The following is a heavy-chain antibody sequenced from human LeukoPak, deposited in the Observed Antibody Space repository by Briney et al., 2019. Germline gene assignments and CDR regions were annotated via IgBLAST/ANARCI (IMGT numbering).Heavy chain of an antibody. Sequence: SETLSLTCTVSGGSISSYYWSWIRQPPGKGLEWIGYIYYSGSTNYNPSLKSRVTISVDTSKNQFSLKLSSVTAADTAVYYCARDTAGHYSNPRRLLFPLDYWGQGTLVTVSS. D-gene: IGHD4-11*01. CDR3: ARDTAGHYSNPRRLLFPLDY. J-gene: IGHJ4*02. CDR1: GGSISSYY. V-gene: IGHV4-59*12. CDR2: IYYSGST.